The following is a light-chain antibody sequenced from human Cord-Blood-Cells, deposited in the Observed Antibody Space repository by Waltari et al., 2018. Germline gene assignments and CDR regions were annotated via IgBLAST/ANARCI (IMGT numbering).Light chain of an antibody. J-gene: IGLJ2*01. Sequence: QSALTQPASVSGSPGQSITISCTGTSSDVGSYNLVSLYQQHPGKAPKLMIYEGSTRPSGVSNRFSGSKSGNTASLTISGLQAEDEADYYCCSYAGSVVFGGGTKLTVL. CDR1: SSDVGSYNL. CDR3: CSYAGSVV. CDR2: EGS. V-gene: IGLV2-23*01.